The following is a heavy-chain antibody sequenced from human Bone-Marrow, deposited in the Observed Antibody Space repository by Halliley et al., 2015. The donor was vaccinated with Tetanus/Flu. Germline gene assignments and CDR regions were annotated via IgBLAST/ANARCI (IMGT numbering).Heavy chain of an antibody. CDR2: ITSSGVNT. D-gene: IGHD1-26*01. Sequence: SLRLSCAVSGFTFSNYAMSWVRQAPGKGLEWVSGITSSGVNTYYADSVKGRFTISRDNSKNTLYLQMSSLRAEDTAIYYCAPLPIKEGELYNADWGQETLVIVSS. CDR1: GFTFSNYA. V-gene: IGHV3-23*01. J-gene: IGHJ4*02. CDR3: APLPIKEGELYNAD.